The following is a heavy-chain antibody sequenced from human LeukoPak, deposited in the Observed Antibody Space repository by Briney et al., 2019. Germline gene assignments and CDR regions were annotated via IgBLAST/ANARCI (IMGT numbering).Heavy chain of an antibody. J-gene: IGHJ5*02. CDR2: INHSGST. Sequence: SETLSLTCAVYGGSFSGYYWSWIRQPPGKGLEWIGEINHSGSTNYNPSLKSRVTISVDTSKNQFSLKLSSVTAADTAVYYCTPQTADYDFWSGYYTRGSRRWFDPWGQGTLVTVSS. D-gene: IGHD3-3*01. CDR3: TPQTADYDFWSGYYTRGSRRWFDP. V-gene: IGHV4-34*01. CDR1: GGSFSGYY.